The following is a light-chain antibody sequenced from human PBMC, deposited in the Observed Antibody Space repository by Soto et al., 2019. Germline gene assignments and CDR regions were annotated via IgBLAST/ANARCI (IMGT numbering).Light chain of an antibody. V-gene: IGLV2-14*03. Sequence: QSALTQDASVSGSPGQSITISCTGTSSDAGGFNYVSWYQQHPGKAPKLMIYDVFTRPSGVSNRFSGSKSGNTASLTISALQARDEADYYCTSWTSTSTYVFGSGTKLTVL. J-gene: IGLJ1*01. CDR3: TSWTSTSTYV. CDR1: SSDAGGFNY. CDR2: DVF.